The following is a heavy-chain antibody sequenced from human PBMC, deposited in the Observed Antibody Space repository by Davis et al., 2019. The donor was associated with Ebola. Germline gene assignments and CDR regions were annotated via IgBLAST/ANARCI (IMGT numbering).Heavy chain of an antibody. V-gene: IGHV1-3*01. J-gene: IGHJ4*02. D-gene: IGHD6-19*01. Sequence: AASVTVSCKASGYTFIHHAMHWVRQAPGQSLEWMGWIHAVNGDTKYSLKLQDRVTITRDTSASIAYMEVSSLISGDTAMYYCAREGSGWHGGLDSWGQGTLVTVSS. CDR1: GYTFIHHA. CDR2: IHAVNGDT. CDR3: AREGSGWHGGLDS.